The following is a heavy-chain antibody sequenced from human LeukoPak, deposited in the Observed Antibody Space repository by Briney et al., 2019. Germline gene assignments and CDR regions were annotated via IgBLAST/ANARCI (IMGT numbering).Heavy chain of an antibody. Sequence: ASVKVSCKASEYTFTSYYMHWVRQAPGQGLEWMGIINPSGGSTSYAQKFQGRVTMTRDTSTSTVYMELSSLRSEDTAVYYCASGIAVAGTDYWGQGTLVTVSS. J-gene: IGHJ4*02. CDR1: EYTFTSYY. V-gene: IGHV1-46*01. CDR3: ASGIAVAGTDY. CDR2: INPSGGST. D-gene: IGHD6-19*01.